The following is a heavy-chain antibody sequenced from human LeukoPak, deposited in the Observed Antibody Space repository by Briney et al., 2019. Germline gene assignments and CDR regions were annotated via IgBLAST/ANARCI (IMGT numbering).Heavy chain of an antibody. Sequence: PSETLSLTCTVSGXSITSYYWSWIRQPPGKGLEWIVYIYYSGSTNYNPYLKSRVTISVDTSKNQFSLKLSSVTAADMAMHYCARQFCSSTNCYGPWFDPWGQGTLVTVSS. D-gene: IGHD2-2*01. J-gene: IGHJ5*02. V-gene: IGHV4-59*08. CDR3: ARQFCSSTNCYGPWFDP. CDR2: IYYSGST. CDR1: GXSITSYY.